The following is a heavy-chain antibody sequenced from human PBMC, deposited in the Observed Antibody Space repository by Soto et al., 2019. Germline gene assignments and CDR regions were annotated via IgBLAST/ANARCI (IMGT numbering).Heavy chain of an antibody. V-gene: IGHV3-23*01. J-gene: IGHJ4*02. CDR3: LTDIVVVVAALPPEIDY. Sequence: HPGGSLRLSCAASGFTFSSYAMSWVRQAPGKGLEWVSAISGSGGSTYYADSVKGRFTISRDNSKNTLYLQMNSLRAEDTAVYYCLTDIVVVVAALPPEIDYWGQGTLVTVSS. D-gene: IGHD2-15*01. CDR1: GFTFSSYA. CDR2: ISGSGGST.